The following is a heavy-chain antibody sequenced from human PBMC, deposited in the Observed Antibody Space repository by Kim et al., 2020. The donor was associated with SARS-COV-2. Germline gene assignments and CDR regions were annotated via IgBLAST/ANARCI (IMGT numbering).Heavy chain of an antibody. CDR2: ISSSGSTI. J-gene: IGHJ4*02. CDR1: GFTFSSYE. D-gene: IGHD6-19*01. CDR3: AREDSSGWSRVDY. V-gene: IGHV3-48*03. Sequence: GGSLRLSCAASGFTFSSYEMNWVRQAPGKGLEWVSYISSSGSTIYYADSVKGLFTISRDNAKNSLYLQMNSLRAEDTAVYYCAREDSSGWSRVDYWGQGTLVTVSS.